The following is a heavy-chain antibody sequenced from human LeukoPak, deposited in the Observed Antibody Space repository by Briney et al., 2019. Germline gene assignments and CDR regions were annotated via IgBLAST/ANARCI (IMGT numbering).Heavy chain of an antibody. CDR1: GLTFSSYS. CDR3: ARVREQRELWFDP. CDR2: ISSGSSNI. Sequence: GGSLGLSCAASGLTFSSYSMNWVRQAPGKGLEWVSSISSGSSNIYYADSVRGRFTISRDNAKNSLYLQMNSLRAADTAVYYCARVREQRELWFDPWGQGTLVTVSS. V-gene: IGHV3-21*01. D-gene: IGHD6-25*01. J-gene: IGHJ5*02.